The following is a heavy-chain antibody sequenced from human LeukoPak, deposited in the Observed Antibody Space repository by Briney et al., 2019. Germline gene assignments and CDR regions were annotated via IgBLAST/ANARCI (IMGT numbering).Heavy chain of an antibody. CDR2: IYYSGST. Sequence: PSETLSLTCTVSGGSISSYYWIWIRQPPGKGLEWIGYIYYSGSTNYNPSLKSRVTISVDTSKNQFSLKLSSVTAADTAVYYCARNVGGYYMDVWGKGTTVTVSS. CDR1: GGSISSYY. CDR3: ARNVGGYYMDV. J-gene: IGHJ6*03. V-gene: IGHV4-59*01. D-gene: IGHD3-10*02.